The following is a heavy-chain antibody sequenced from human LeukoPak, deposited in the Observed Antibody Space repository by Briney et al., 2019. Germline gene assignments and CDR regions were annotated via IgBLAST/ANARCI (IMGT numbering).Heavy chain of an antibody. V-gene: IGHV3-48*01. CDR3: AKDPCSGGSCYPPPAFDY. J-gene: IGHJ4*02. Sequence: GGSLRLSCAASGFTFSSYSMNWVRQAPGKGLEWVSYISSSSSTIYYADSVKGRFTISRDNAKNSLYLQMNSLRAEDTAVYYCAKDPCSGGSCYPPPAFDYWGQGTLVTVSS. CDR2: ISSSSSTI. CDR1: GFTFSSYS. D-gene: IGHD2-15*01.